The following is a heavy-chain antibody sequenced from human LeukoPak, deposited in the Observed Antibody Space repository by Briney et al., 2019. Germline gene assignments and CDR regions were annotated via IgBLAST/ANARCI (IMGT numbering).Heavy chain of an antibody. J-gene: IGHJ2*01. V-gene: IGHV1-18*01. D-gene: IGHD3-22*01. Sequence: GASVKVSCKASGYTFTSYGISWVRQAPGQGLEWMGWISAYNGNTNYAQKLQGRVTMTTDTSTSTAYMELRSLRSDDTAVYYCAKDPALGGYYDSSGLGYFDLWGRGTLVTVSS. CDR3: AKDPALGGYYDSSGLGYFDL. CDR2: ISAYNGNT. CDR1: GYTFTSYG.